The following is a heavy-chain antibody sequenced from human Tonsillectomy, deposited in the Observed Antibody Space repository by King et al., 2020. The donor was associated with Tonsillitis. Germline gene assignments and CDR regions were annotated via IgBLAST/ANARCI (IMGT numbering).Heavy chain of an antibody. J-gene: IGHJ4*02. V-gene: IGHV6-1*01. CDR3: ARYHHRAWDGGVDY. Sequence: VQLQQSGPGLVKPSQTLSLTCAISGDSVSSNSAAWNWIRQSPSRGLEWLGRTYYRSNWYNDYAVSVKGRITITPDTSKNQFSLQLNSVTPEDTAVYYCARYHHRAWDGGVDYWGQGTLVTVSS. D-gene: IGHD1-26*01. CDR2: TYYRSNWYN. CDR1: GDSVSSNSAA.